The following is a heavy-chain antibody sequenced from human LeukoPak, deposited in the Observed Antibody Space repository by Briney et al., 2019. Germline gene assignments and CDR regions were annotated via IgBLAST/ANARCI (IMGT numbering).Heavy chain of an antibody. CDR1: GGSISSGSYY. Sequence: SQTLSLTCTVSGGSISSGSYYWSWIRQPAGKGLEWIGRIYTSGSTNYNPSLKSRVTISVDTSKNQFSLKLSSVTAADTAVYYCASLTADYGDYVWFDPWGQGTLVTVSS. V-gene: IGHV4-61*02. CDR2: IYTSGST. D-gene: IGHD4-17*01. J-gene: IGHJ5*02. CDR3: ASLTADYGDYVWFDP.